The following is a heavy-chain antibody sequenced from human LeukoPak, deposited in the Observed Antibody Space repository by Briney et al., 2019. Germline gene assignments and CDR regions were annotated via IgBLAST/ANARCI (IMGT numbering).Heavy chain of an antibody. Sequence: SETLSLTCTVSGGSISSYYWSWIRQPPGKGLEWIGYIYYSGSTNYNPSLKSRVTISVDTSKNQFSLKLSSVTAADTAVYYCARYPFDYYGSGSYSNLFFDYWGQGTLVTVSS. D-gene: IGHD3-10*01. V-gene: IGHV4-59*08. CDR1: GGSISSYY. CDR2: IYYSGST. CDR3: ARYPFDYYGSGSYSNLFFDY. J-gene: IGHJ4*02.